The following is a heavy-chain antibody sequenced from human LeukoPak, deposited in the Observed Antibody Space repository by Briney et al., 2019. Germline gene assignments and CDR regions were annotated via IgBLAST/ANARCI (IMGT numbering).Heavy chain of an antibody. CDR2: ITSSSSYI. D-gene: IGHD5-24*01. CDR3: AREGDGYNSPIDY. Sequence: GGSLRLPCAASGFTLSSYSMNWVRQAPGKGLEWVSSITSSSSYIYYADSVKGRFTISRDNARNSVYLQMNSLRAEDTAVYYCAREGDGYNSPIDYWGQGTPVTVSS. J-gene: IGHJ4*02. CDR1: GFTLSSYS. V-gene: IGHV3-21*01.